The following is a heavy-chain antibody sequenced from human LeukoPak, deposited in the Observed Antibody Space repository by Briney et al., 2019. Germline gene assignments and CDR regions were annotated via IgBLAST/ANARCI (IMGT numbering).Heavy chain of an antibody. CDR1: GFTFSSYG. D-gene: IGHD3-22*01. J-gene: IGHJ4*02. CDR2: IWYDGSNK. CDR3: ARTRDYYDSSGYLDY. Sequence: GGSLRLSCAASGFTFSSYGMHWVRQAPGKGLEWVAVIWYDGSNKCYADSVKGRFTISRDNSKNTLYLQMNSLRAEDTAVYYCARTRDYYDSSGYLDYWGQGTLVTVSS. V-gene: IGHV3-33*01.